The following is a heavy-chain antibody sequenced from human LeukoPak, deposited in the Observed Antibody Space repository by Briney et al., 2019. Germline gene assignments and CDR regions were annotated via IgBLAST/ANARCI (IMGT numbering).Heavy chain of an antibody. CDR1: GFTFSDYY. CDR2: ISSSGSTI. Sequence: GGSLRLSCAASGFTFSDYYMSWIRQAPGKGLEWVSYISSSGSTIYYADSVKGRFTISRDNAKNSLYLQMNSLRAEDTAVYYCAREKVLGYCSGGSCYSTYYYGMDVWGQGTTVTVSS. D-gene: IGHD2-15*01. V-gene: IGHV3-11*01. CDR3: AREKVLGYCSGGSCYSTYYYGMDV. J-gene: IGHJ6*02.